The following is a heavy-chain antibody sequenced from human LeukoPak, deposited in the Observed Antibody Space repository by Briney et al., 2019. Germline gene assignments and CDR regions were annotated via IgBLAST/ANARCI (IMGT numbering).Heavy chain of an antibody. J-gene: IGHJ3*02. CDR3: ARDVGASSPYAFDI. CDR2: ISSSSNYI. V-gene: IGHV3-21*01. CDR1: GFTFSTYN. Sequence: KPGGSLRLSCAASGFTFSTYNMNWVRQAPGKGLEWVSSISSSSNYIYYADSVKGRFTISRDNAKNSLYLHMNSLRAEDKEVYYCARDVGASSPYAFDIWGQGTMVTVSS. D-gene: IGHD1-26*01.